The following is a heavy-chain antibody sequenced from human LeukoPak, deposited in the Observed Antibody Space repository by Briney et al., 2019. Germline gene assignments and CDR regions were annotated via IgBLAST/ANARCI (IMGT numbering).Heavy chain of an antibody. D-gene: IGHD6-19*01. CDR1: GGSISTYY. Sequence: SETLSLTCTVSGGSISTYYWSWIRQPPGKGLEWIGSIYYSGTTSYNPSLKSRVTFSVDTSKNQFSVKLTSVTAADTAVYYCARGINSGWLVSIDYWGQGTLVTVSS. J-gene: IGHJ4*02. CDR2: IYYSGTT. V-gene: IGHV4-39*07. CDR3: ARGINSGWLVSIDY.